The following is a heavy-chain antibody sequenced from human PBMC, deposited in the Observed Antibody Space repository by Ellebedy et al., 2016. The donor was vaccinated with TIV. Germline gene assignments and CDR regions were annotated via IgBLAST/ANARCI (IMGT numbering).Heavy chain of an antibody. J-gene: IGHJ4*02. CDR3: ARGNWGEVGDY. D-gene: IGHD7-27*01. V-gene: IGHV1-18*04. CDR1: GYTSTTYG. CDR2: TSAYNGNT. Sequence: AASVKVSCKASGYTSTTYGINWVRQAPGQGLEWMGWTSAYNGNTENAQKFQGRVTMTTDTSTSTAYMELRSLMSDDTAVYFCARGNWGEVGDYWGQGTLVTVSS.